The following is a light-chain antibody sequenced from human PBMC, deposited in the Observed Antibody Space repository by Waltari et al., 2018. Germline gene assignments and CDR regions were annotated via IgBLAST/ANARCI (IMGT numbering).Light chain of an antibody. V-gene: IGKV1-9*01. CDR2: GAS. Sequence: DIQLTQSPSFLSASVEDRVTNTCRASQVIGSFLAWYQQKPGKAPKLLIYGASTLQTGVPSRFSGSGSGTEFTLTISSLQPEDFATYYCQQLNSYPRGTFGQGTKVEIK. CDR1: QVIGSF. J-gene: IGKJ1*01. CDR3: QQLNSYPRGT.